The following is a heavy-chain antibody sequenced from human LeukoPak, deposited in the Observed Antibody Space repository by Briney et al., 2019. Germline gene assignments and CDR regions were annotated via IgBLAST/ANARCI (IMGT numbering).Heavy chain of an antibody. CDR1: GYTFTGYY. Sequence: ASVKVSCKASGYTFTGYYMHWVRQAPGQGLEWMGWINPNSGGTNYAQKFQGRVTMTRDTSISTAYMELSRLRSDDTAVYYCARSYSSGGGGGQDYWAQGTLVTVSS. D-gene: IGHD6-19*01. J-gene: IGHJ4*02. V-gene: IGHV1-2*02. CDR2: INPNSGGT. CDR3: ARSYSSGGGGGQDY.